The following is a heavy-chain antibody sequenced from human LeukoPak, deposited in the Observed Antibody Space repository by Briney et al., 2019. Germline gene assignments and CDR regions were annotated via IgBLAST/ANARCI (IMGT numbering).Heavy chain of an antibody. D-gene: IGHD6-13*01. V-gene: IGHV1-69*01. Sequence: GSSVKVSCKASGGTFSSYAINWVRQAPGQGLEWMGGIIPIFGTANYAQKFQGRVTITADESTSTAYMELSSLRSEDTAVYYCARDESIAAAGFDYWGQGTLVTVSS. CDR1: GGTFSSYA. CDR2: IIPIFGTA. J-gene: IGHJ4*02. CDR3: ARDESIAAAGFDY.